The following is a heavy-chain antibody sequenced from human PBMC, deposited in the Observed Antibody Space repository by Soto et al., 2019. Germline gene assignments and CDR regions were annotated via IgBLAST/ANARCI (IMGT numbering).Heavy chain of an antibody. CDR3: AREGYCSSTSCPLGY. Sequence: QVQLVQSGAEVKKPGSSVKVSCKASGGTFSSYTISWVRQAPGPGLEWMGRIIPILGIANYAQKFQGRVTITADKSTSTAYMELSSLRSEDTAVYYCAREGYCSSTSCPLGYWGQGTLVTVSS. J-gene: IGHJ4*02. CDR2: IIPILGIA. D-gene: IGHD2-2*01. V-gene: IGHV1-69*08. CDR1: GGTFSSYT.